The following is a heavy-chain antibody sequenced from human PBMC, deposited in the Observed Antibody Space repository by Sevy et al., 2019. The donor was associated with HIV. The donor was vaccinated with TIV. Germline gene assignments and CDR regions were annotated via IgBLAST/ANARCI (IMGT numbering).Heavy chain of an antibody. CDR3: TAIVVVPAEL. V-gene: IGHV3-15*01. CDR1: GFTFSNAW. J-gene: IGHJ4*02. CDR2: IKSKTDGGTT. Sequence: GGSLRLSCVASGFTFSNAWMSWVRQAPGKGLEWVGRIKSKTDGGTTDYAAPVKGRLTISRDDSKNTLYLQMNSLKTEDTAVYHCTAIVVVPAELWGQGTLVTVSS. D-gene: IGHD2-2*01.